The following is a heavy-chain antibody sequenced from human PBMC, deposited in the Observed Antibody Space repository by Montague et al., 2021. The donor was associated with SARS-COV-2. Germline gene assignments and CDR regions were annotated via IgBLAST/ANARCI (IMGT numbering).Heavy chain of an antibody. CDR3: ARGAPGY. CDR1: GGSFSDYH. V-gene: IGHV4-34*01. Sequence: SETLSLTCAVCGGSFSDYHWTWIRQSPGEGLEWIGQINYGGSTKYNPSLNSRVTISIDTSKNQFSLKLTSVTAADTAVYYCARGAPGYWGQGTLVTVSS. J-gene: IGHJ4*02. CDR2: INYGGST. D-gene: IGHD1-1*01.